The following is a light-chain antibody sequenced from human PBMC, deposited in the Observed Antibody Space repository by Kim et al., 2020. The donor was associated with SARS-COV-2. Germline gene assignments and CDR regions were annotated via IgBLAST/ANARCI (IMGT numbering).Light chain of an antibody. Sequence: QSVLTQPPSVSGAPGQRVTISCTGSSSNIGAGYDVHWYQQLPGTAPKLLIYDDNNRPSGVPDRFSGSKSGTSASLAITGLQAEDEADYYCLSYDSNVSAYVFGTGTKVTVL. CDR1: SSNIGAGYD. CDR3: LSYDSNVSAYV. CDR2: DDN. V-gene: IGLV1-40*01. J-gene: IGLJ1*01.